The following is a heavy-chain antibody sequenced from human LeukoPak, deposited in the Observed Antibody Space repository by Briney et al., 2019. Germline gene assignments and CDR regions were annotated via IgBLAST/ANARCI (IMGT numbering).Heavy chain of an antibody. CDR2: IIPIFGTA. V-gene: IGHV1-69*19. CDR3: ARDPPGGPDNWFDP. CDR1: GGTLSSYP. Sequence: SVNVTCKACGGTLSSYPISWVRQAPGQGLDWMGGIIPIFGTANYAQKFQGRVTITADDSTSTAYMELSSLRSEDMAVYYCARDPPGGPDNWFDPWGQGTLVTVSS. D-gene: IGHD3-10*01. J-gene: IGHJ5*02.